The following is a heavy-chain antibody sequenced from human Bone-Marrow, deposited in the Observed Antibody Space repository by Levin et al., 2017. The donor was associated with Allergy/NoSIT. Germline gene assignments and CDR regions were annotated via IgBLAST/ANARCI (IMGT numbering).Heavy chain of an antibody. J-gene: IGHJ4*02. CDR2: IYYSGSS. Sequence: SETLSLTCTVSGGSITSGSYYWGWIRQPPGKGLEWIGCIYYSGSSFYSPSLKSRVTISVDMSKYQFSLKLSSVTAADTAVYYCARHHDDFFTGYSYCSAYWGQGILVTVSS. CDR1: GGSITSGSYY. V-gene: IGHV4-39*01. D-gene: IGHD3/OR15-3a*01. CDR3: ARHHDDFFTGYSYCSAY.